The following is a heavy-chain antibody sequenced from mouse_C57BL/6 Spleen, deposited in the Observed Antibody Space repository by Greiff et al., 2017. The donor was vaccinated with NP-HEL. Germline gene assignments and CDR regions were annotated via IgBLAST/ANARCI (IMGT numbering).Heavy chain of an antibody. CDR1: GYTFTDYN. J-gene: IGHJ1*03. Sequence: VQLKQSGPELVKPGASVKMSCKASGYTFTDYNMHWVKQSHGKSLEWIGYINPNNGGTSYNQKFKGKATLTVNKSSSTAYMELRSLTSEDSAVYYCARYGGYYSYWYFDVWGTGTTVTVSS. CDR2: INPNNGGT. CDR3: ARYGGYYSYWYFDV. D-gene: IGHD2-3*01. V-gene: IGHV1-22*01.